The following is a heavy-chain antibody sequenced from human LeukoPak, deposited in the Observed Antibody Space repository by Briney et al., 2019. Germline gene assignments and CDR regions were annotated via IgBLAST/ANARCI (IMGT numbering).Heavy chain of an antibody. CDR2: IYYSGST. J-gene: IGHJ3*02. V-gene: IGHV4-39*07. CDR3: ARRGEGYCSSTSCYFDAFDI. Sequence: SETLSLTCTVSGGSISSSSYYWGWIRQPPGKGLEWIGSIYYSGSTYYNPSLKSRVTISVDTSKNQFSLKLSSVTAADTAVYYCARRGEGYCSSTSCYFDAFDIWGQGTMVTVSS. D-gene: IGHD2-2*01. CDR1: GGSISSSSYY.